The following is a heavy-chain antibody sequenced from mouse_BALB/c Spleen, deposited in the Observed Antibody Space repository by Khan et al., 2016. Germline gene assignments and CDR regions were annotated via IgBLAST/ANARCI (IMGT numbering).Heavy chain of an antibody. V-gene: IGHV3-2*02. CDR2: ISYSGST. D-gene: IGHD4-1*02. Sequence: EVQLQESGPGLVKPSQSLSLTCTVTGYSITSDYAWNWIRQFPGNKLEWMGYISYSGSTSHNPSLKSRISITRDTSKNKFLLQLNTVTTEDTATXYCAVNWDEEDYWGQGTLVTVSA. J-gene: IGHJ3*01. CDR1: GYSITSDYA. CDR3: AVNWDEEDY.